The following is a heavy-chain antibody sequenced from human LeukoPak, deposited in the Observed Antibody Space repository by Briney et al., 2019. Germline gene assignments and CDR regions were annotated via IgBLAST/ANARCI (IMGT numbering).Heavy chain of an antibody. D-gene: IGHD6-19*01. CDR2: INPNSGGT. CDR3: ARGGSGWRRNNYYYYYMDV. Sequence: ASVKVSCKASGYTFTGYYMHWVRQAPGQGLEWMGWINPNSGGTNYAQKFQGRVTMTRDTSISTAYMELSRLRSEDTAVYYCARGGSGWRRNNYYYYYMDVWGKGTTVTISS. V-gene: IGHV1-2*02. CDR1: GYTFTGYY. J-gene: IGHJ6*03.